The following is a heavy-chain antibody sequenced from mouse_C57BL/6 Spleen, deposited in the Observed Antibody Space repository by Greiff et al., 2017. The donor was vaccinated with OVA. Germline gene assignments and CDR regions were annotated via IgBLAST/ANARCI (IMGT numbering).Heavy chain of an antibody. J-gene: IGHJ2*01. CDR1: GYTFTGYW. Sequence: VQLQQSGAELMKPGASVKLSCKATGYTFTGYWIEWVKQRPGHGLEWIGEILPGRGSTNYNEKFKGKATFTADTSSNTAYMQLSSLTTEDSAIYDCARRGGLRSAYFDYWGQGTTLTVSS. V-gene: IGHV1-9*01. D-gene: IGHD1-1*01. CDR2: ILPGRGST. CDR3: ARRGGLRSAYFDY.